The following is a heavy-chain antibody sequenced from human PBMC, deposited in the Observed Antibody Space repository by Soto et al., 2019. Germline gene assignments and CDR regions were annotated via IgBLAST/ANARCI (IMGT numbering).Heavy chain of an antibody. CDR3: ARRLYFDTWFDP. D-gene: IGHD3-9*01. CDR1: GDNFATFW. Sequence: GESLKISCKASGDNFATFWIGWVRQVPGEGLEWMAIIYPENSNVEYSPSYKGRINISADKSLNTAYLQWNSLRASDSAMYYCARRLYFDTWFDPWGQGTLVTVSS. J-gene: IGHJ5*02. CDR2: IYPENSNV. V-gene: IGHV5-51*01.